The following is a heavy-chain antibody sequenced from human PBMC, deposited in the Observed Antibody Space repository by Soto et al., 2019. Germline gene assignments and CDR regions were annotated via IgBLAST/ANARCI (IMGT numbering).Heavy chain of an antibody. Sequence: PAETLCLTCTVSGGSISSYYWSWIRQPPGKGLEWIGYIYYSGSTNYNPSLKSRVYMEVSSLRSEDTAVYYCARGGDVVLVTAPLDHWGQGTLVTVSS. J-gene: IGHJ5*02. D-gene: IGHD2-21*02. V-gene: IGHV4-59*01. CDR3: PLDH. CDR1: GGSISSYY. CDR2: IYYSGST.